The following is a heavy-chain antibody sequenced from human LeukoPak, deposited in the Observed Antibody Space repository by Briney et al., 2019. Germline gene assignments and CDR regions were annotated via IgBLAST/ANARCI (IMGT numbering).Heavy chain of an antibody. J-gene: IGHJ4*02. D-gene: IGHD2-2*01. CDR2: IKQDGSQK. Sequence: GGSLRLSCAASGFTFSSYSMNWVRQAPGKELEWVANIKQDGSQKYYVDSVKGRFTISRDNAKNSLYLQMNSLRAEDTAVYYCVSTGSQLDYWGQGTLVTVSS. CDR3: VSTGSQLDY. V-gene: IGHV3-7*01. CDR1: GFTFSSYS.